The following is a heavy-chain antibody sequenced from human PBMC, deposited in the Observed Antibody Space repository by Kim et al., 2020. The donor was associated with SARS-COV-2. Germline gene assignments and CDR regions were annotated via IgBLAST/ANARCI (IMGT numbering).Heavy chain of an antibody. CDR3: AGVFHGVFDH. D-gene: IGHD3-16*01. V-gene: IGHV3-7*01. CDR2: SEK. J-gene: IGHJ4*02. Sequence: SEKYYVDSGKGRFTISRDNAKNSVYLQMNSLRAEDTAVYYCAGVFHGVFDHWGQGTLVTVSS.